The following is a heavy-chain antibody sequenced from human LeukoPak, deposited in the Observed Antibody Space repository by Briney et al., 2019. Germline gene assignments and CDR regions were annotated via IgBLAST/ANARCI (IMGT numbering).Heavy chain of an antibody. CDR3: ARIEGDADAFDI. CDR2: IYDSGST. Sequence: PSETLSLTCAVSGYSNSRGYYWGWIRHPPGKGLEWLGGIYDSGSTYYNPYLKSRVSISVDTSKNQYSLELSSVTAADTAVYYCARIEGDADAFDIWGQGTMVTVSS. D-gene: IGHD3-16*01. CDR1: GYSNSRGYY. V-gene: IGHV4-38-2*01. J-gene: IGHJ3*02.